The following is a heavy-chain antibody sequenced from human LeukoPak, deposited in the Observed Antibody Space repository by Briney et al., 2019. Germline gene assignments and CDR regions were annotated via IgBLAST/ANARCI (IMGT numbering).Heavy chain of an antibody. D-gene: IGHD2-15*01. V-gene: IGHV4-59*01. Sequence: SETLSLTCTVSGGSISSYYWTWLRQPPGKGQEWIGYIYYSGSTNYNPSLKSRVTISVDTSKNKFSLKLSSKTAADTAVYYCARFCSGGRCPDYWGQGTLVTVSS. CDR2: IYYSGST. CDR3: ARFCSGGRCPDY. J-gene: IGHJ4*02. CDR1: GGSISSYY.